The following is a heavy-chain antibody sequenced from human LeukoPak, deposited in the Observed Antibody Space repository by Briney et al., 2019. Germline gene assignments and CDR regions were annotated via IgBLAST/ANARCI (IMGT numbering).Heavy chain of an antibody. CDR3: ARENFADNWYFDL. V-gene: IGHV4-34*01. D-gene: IGHD1-7*01. CDR2: INHSGST. J-gene: IGHJ2*01. CDR1: GGSFSGYY. Sequence: PSETLSLTCAVYGGSFSGYYWSWIRQPPGKGLEWIGEINHSGSTNYNPSLKSRVTISVDTSKNQFSLKLSSVTAADTAVYYCARENFADNWYFDLWGRGTLVTVSS.